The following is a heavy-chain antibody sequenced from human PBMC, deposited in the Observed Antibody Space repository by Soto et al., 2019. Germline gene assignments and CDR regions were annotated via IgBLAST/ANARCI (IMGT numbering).Heavy chain of an antibody. CDR3: AGSFKYGSGTFYALDV. Sequence: QVLLVQSGTEVKKPGSSVKVSCQASGGTSSDYALTWVRQAPGHGLEWMGGIIPIFGTANYAQRIQGRVSITADESSSTAYMELSSLKSEDTAVYYCAGSFKYGSGTFYALDVWGHGTMVMVSS. J-gene: IGHJ3*01. CDR2: IIPIFGTA. CDR1: GGTSSDYA. D-gene: IGHD3-10*01. V-gene: IGHV1-69*01.